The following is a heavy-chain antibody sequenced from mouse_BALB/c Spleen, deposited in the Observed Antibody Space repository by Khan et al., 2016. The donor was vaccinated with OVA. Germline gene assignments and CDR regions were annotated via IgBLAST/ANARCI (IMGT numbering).Heavy chain of an antibody. CDR1: GYTFTNYW. V-gene: IGHV1S132*01. CDR2: IFPGAGTT. CDR3: ARGYFGNYEFVY. Sequence: QVQLKQSGAELVKPGASVKLSCKTSGYTFTNYWIQWIKQRPGQGLGWIGQIFPGAGTTYYNQTFKSKATLTVDTSSNTSYMHLISLTSEDSAVYFCARGYFGNYEFVYWGQGTLVTVSP. D-gene: IGHD2-1*01. J-gene: IGHJ3*01.